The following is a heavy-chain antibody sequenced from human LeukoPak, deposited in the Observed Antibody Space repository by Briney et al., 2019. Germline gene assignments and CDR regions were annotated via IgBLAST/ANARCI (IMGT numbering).Heavy chain of an antibody. CDR3: ARDFDFWSGYHDAFDI. Sequence: ASVKVSCKASGYTFTSYAMHWVRQAPGQRLEWMGWINAGNGNTKYSQKFQGRVTITRDTSASTAHMELSSLRSEDTAVYYCARDFDFWSGYHDAFDIWGQGTMVTVSS. J-gene: IGHJ3*02. V-gene: IGHV1-3*01. CDR2: INAGNGNT. CDR1: GYTFTSYA. D-gene: IGHD3-3*01.